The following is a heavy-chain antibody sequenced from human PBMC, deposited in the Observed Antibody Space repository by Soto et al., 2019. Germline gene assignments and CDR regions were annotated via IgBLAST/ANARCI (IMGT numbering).Heavy chain of an antibody. CDR2: INHSGGV. CDR3: ARGPNHDFWSA. J-gene: IGHJ5*02. V-gene: IGHV4-34*01. D-gene: IGHD3-3*01. CDR1: GGTFSGYY. Sequence: QVQLHQWGAGLLKTSETLSLTCGGYGGTFSGYYWSWIRQPPGKGLQWIGEINHSGGVTYNPSLKSRVTISADTPKSHFSLNVTSVTVADTAVYYCARGPNHDFWSAWGQGSPVIVSS.